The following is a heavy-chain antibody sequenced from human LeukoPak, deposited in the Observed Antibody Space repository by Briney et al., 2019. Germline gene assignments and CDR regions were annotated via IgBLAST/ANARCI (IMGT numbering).Heavy chain of an antibody. J-gene: IGHJ4*02. D-gene: IGHD3-16*01. CDR2: IYHSGST. CDR1: GYSISSGYY. V-gene: IGHV4-38-2*02. CDR3: ARDTSGGSDY. Sequence: SETLSLTCTVSGYSISSGYYWGWIRPPPGKGLEWIGSIYHSGSTYYNPSLKSRVTISVDTSKNQFSLKLSSVTAAGTAVYYCARDTSGGSDYWGQGTLVTVSS.